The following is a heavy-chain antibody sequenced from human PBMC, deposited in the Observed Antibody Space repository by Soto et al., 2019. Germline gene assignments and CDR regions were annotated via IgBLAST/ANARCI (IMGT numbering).Heavy chain of an antibody. D-gene: IGHD1-26*01. V-gene: IGHV1-18*01. CDR2: ISAYNGNT. CDR1: GYTFTSYG. J-gene: IGHJ3*02. Sequence: QVQLVQSGGEVKKPGASVKVSCKASGYTFTSYGISWVRQAPGQGLEWMGWISAYNGNTKYGQKFQGRVTMTTDTSTSTAYLELRSLRSDATAVYYCARDGWGREDAFDIWGRGTMVTVSS. CDR3: ARDGWGREDAFDI.